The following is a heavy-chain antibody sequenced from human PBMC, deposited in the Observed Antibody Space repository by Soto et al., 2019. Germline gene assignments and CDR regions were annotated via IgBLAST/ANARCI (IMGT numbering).Heavy chain of an antibody. Sequence: SETLSLTCAVYGGSFSGYYWSWIRQPPGKGLEWIGEINHSGSTNYNPSLKSRVTISVDTSKNQFSLKLSSVTAADTAVYYCARAKLFYGVSSGLPYGMDVWGQGTTVTVSS. V-gene: IGHV4-34*01. D-gene: IGHD3-22*01. CDR1: GGSFSGYY. J-gene: IGHJ6*02. CDR2: INHSGST. CDR3: ARAKLFYGVSSGLPYGMDV.